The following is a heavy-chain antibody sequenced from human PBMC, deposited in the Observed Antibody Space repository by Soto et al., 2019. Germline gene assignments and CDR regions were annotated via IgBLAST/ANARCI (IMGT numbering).Heavy chain of an antibody. CDR1: GFTVRNNY. V-gene: IGHV3-66*01. Sequence: PGESLKISCAASGFTVRNNYMSWVRQAPGKGLEWVSLTYSGGTTDYADSVKGRFTISRDNSKNTLYLQMNSLRAEDTAVYYCARDLQLERKSFDCWGQGTLVTVSS. D-gene: IGHD2-2*01. CDR3: ARDLQLERKSFDC. J-gene: IGHJ4*02. CDR2: TYSGGTT.